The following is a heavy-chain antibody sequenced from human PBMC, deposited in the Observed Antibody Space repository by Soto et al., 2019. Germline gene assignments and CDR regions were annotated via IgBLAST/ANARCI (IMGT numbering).Heavy chain of an antibody. CDR3: ARSGNYYDSSGYYYSHPNQYYFDY. Sequence: QVQLQESGPGLVKPSETLSLTCTVSGGSISSYYWSWIRQPPGKGLEWIGYIYYSGSTNYNPSLKSPFTISVDTSKNQFSLKLSSVTAADTAVYYCARSGNYYDSSGYYYSHPNQYYFDYWGQGTLVTVSS. CDR2: IYYSGST. V-gene: IGHV4-59*01. D-gene: IGHD3-22*01. J-gene: IGHJ4*02. CDR1: GGSISSYY.